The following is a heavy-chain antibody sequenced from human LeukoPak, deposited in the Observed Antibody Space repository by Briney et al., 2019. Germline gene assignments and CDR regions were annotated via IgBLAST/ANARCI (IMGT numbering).Heavy chain of an antibody. CDR3: ARDGEGLVDY. J-gene: IGHJ4*02. V-gene: IGHV4-59*01. D-gene: IGHD3-10*01. Sequence: SETLSLTCTVSGGSISSYYWSWIRQPPGKGLEWIGCIYYSGSTNYNPSLKSRVTISGDTSRNQFSLKLSSVTAADTAVYYCARDGEGLVDYWGQGTLVTVSS. CDR1: GGSISSYY. CDR2: IYYSGST.